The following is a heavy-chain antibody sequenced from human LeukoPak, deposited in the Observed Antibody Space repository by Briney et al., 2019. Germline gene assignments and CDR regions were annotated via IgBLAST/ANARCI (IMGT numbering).Heavy chain of an antibody. CDR2: MKSKTDGGTT. CDR3: TTDVKALFPSLF. J-gene: IGHJ4*02. D-gene: IGHD2-21*01. CDR1: GFIYSNAW. V-gene: IGHV3-15*01. Sequence: GGSVTLTCAASGFIYSNAWMSGVGQARGRGVAWVGRMKSKTDGGTTDYAAPVKGIFTISRNDSKNTKYLQMNSLKTEDTAVYYCTTDVKALFPSLFWGQGTLVTVSS.